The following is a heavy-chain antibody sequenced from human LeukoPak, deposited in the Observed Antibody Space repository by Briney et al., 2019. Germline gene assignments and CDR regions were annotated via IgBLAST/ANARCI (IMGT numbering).Heavy chain of an antibody. Sequence: PGGSLRLSCAASGFTFSSYAMSWVRQAPGKGLEWVSAISGSGGSTYYADSVKGRFTISRDNSKNTLYLQMNSLRAEDTAVYYCARDGESYYYDSSGYYDYWGQGTLVPVSS. CDR3: ARDGESYYYDSSGYYDY. D-gene: IGHD3-22*01. CDR2: ISGSGGST. V-gene: IGHV3-23*01. CDR1: GFTFSSYA. J-gene: IGHJ4*02.